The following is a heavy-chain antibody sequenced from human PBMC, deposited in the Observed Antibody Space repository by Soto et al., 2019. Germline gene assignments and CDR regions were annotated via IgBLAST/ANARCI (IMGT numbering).Heavy chain of an antibody. D-gene: IGHD4-4*01. J-gene: IGHJ6*02. CDR2: IYPGDSDT. CDR1: GYSFTSYW. CDR3: VRHNDYSNYYYYGMDV. Sequence: GESLKISCKGSGYSFTSYWIGWVRQMPGKGLEWMGIIYPGDSDTRYSPSFQGQVTISADKSISTAYLQWSSLKASDTAMYYCVRHNDYSNYYYYGMDVWGQGTTVTVSS. V-gene: IGHV5-51*01.